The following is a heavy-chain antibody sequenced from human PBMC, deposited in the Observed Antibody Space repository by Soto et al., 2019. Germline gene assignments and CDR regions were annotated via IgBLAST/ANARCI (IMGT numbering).Heavy chain of an antibody. Sequence: EVQLLESGGGLVQPGGSLRLSCAASGFTFSSYAMSWVRQAPGKGLEWVSAISGSGGSTYYADSVKGRFTISRDNSKNTLYLQMNSLRAEDTAVYYCAKAGGSYYPINNWFDPWGQGTLVTVSS. CDR2: ISGSGGST. D-gene: IGHD1-26*01. CDR3: AKAGGSYYPINNWFDP. V-gene: IGHV3-23*01. J-gene: IGHJ5*02. CDR1: GFTFSSYA.